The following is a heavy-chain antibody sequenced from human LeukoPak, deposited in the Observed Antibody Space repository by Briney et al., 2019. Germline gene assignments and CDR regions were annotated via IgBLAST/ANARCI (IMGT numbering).Heavy chain of an antibody. CDR3: ARSTYTSLWVDS. Sequence: ASVKVSRKASGYTFTGYYIHWVRQAPGQGLDWMGWINPNSGDTHYAQKFQGRVTMTRDTSISTAYMELSSLRSDDTAVFYCARSTYTSLWVDSWGQETVHPVFS. D-gene: IGHD2-2*02. CDR2: INPNSGDT. J-gene: IGHJ4*02. CDR1: GYTFTGYY. V-gene: IGHV1-2*02.